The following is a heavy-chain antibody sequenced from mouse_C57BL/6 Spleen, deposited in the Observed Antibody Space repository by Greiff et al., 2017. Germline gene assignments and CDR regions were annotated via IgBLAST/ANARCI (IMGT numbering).Heavy chain of an antibody. CDR1: GFSLTSYG. Sequence: VQLQESGPGLVAPSQSLSITCTVSGFSLTSYGVHWVRQPPGKGLEWLVVIWSDGSTTYNSALKSRLSISKDNSKSQVFLKMNSRQTDDTAMYYCARHGSSLYYYAMDYWGQGTSVTVSS. J-gene: IGHJ4*01. D-gene: IGHD1-1*01. CDR3: ARHGSSLYYYAMDY. V-gene: IGHV2-6-1*01. CDR2: IWSDGST.